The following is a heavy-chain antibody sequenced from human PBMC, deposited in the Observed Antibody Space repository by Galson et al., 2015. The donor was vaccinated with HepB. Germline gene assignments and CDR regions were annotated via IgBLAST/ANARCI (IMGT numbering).Heavy chain of an antibody. CDR3: ARDPWAAAGTRGREYYYYYMDV. CDR1: GFTFNSYG. D-gene: IGHD6-13*01. CDR2: IWYDGSNK. Sequence: SLRLSCAASGFTFNSYGMHWVRQAPGKGLEWVAVIWYDGSNKYYADSVKGRFTISRDNSKNTLYLQMNSLRAEDTAVYYCARDPWAAAGTRGREYYYYYMDVWGKGTTVTVSS. J-gene: IGHJ6*03. V-gene: IGHV3-33*08.